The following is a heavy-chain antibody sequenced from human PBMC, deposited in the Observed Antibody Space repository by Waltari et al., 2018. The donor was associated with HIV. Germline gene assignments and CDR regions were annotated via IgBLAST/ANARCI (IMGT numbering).Heavy chain of an antibody. V-gene: IGHV3-74*01. J-gene: IGHJ4*02. D-gene: IGHD1-26*01. CDR3: AREGGGIGSFPFDY. Sequence: EVQLVESGGGLVQPGGSLRLSCAASGFTFSSYWMHWVRQAPGKGLVWFSRINSDGSSTSYADSVKGRFTISRDNAKNTLYLQMNSRGAEDTAVYYCAREGGGIGSFPFDYWGQGTLVTVSS. CDR2: INSDGSST. CDR1: GFTFSSYW.